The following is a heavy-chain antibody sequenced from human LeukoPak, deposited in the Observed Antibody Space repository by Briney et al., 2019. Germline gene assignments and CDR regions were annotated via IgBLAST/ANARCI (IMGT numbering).Heavy chain of an antibody. CDR1: GFTFSNYD. J-gene: IGHJ4*02. V-gene: IGHV3-23*01. CDR2: ISDSGGST. D-gene: IGHD6-6*01. CDR3: AKDKMDSSSSGEGIFDY. Sequence: PGGSLGLSCAASGFTFSNYDMSWVRQAPGKGLEWVSSISDSGGSTYYADSVKGRFTISRDNSKNTLYLQMNSLRAEDTAVYYCAKDKMDSSSSGEGIFDYWGQGTLVTVSS.